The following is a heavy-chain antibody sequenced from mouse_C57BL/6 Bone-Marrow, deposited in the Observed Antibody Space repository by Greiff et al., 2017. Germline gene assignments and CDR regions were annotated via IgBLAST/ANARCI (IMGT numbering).Heavy chain of an antibody. V-gene: IGHV7-1*01. CDR1: GFTFSDFY. D-gene: IGHD1-1*01. CDR3: ARDGGYGSSSWFAY. Sequence: EVKLMESGGGLVQSGRSLRLSCATSGFTFSDFYMAWVRQAPGKGLEWIAASRNKANDYTTEYSASVKGRFIVSRDTSQSILYLQMNALRAEDTAIYYCARDGGYGSSSWFAYWGQGTLVTVSA. J-gene: IGHJ3*01. CDR2: SRNKANDYTT.